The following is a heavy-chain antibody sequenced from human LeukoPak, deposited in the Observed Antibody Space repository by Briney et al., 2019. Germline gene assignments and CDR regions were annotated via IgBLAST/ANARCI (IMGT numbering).Heavy chain of an antibody. CDR3: ARDLYYGSGSYYI. J-gene: IGHJ4*02. Sequence: PSETLSLTCTVSGDSISSYYWSWIRQPSGKGLEWIGYIYYSGSTYYNPSLKSRITISVDTSKNQFSLKLSSVTAADTAVYYCARDLYYGSGSYYIWGQGTLVTVSS. CDR1: GDSISSYY. V-gene: IGHV4-59*12. CDR2: IYYSGST. D-gene: IGHD3-10*01.